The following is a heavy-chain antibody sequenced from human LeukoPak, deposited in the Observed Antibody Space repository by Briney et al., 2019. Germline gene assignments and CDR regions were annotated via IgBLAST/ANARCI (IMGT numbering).Heavy chain of an antibody. D-gene: IGHD1-26*01. V-gene: IGHV4-34*01. CDR2: INHSGST. Sequence: PSETLSLTCAVYGGSFSGYYWSWIRQPPGKGLEWIGEINHSGSTNYNPSLKSRVTISVDTSKNQFSLKLSSVTAADTAVYYCAREYTGTHGSFEYWGQGSLVTVSS. J-gene: IGHJ4*02. CDR3: AREYTGTHGSFEY. CDR1: GGSFSGYY.